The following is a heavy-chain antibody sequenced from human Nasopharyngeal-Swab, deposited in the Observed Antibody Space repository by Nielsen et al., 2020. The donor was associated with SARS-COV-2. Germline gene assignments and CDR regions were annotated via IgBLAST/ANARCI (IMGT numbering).Heavy chain of an antibody. V-gene: IGHV3-66*01. CDR2: FYSGGST. Sequence: GESLKISCAASGFTVSSNYMNWVRQAPGKGLEWVSVFYSGGSTYHADSVKGRFTISRDNSKNTLYLQMNSLRAEDTAIYYCARGRQWAAAGADALDIWGQGTMVTVSS. J-gene: IGHJ3*02. CDR3: ARGRQWAAAGADALDI. D-gene: IGHD6-13*01. CDR1: GFTVSSNY.